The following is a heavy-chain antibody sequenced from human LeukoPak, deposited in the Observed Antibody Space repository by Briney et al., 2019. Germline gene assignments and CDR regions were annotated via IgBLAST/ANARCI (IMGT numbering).Heavy chain of an antibody. CDR2: ISYDGSNK. D-gene: IGHD2-15*01. CDR1: GFTFSSYA. CDR3: ARTVVAAFDY. J-gene: IGHJ4*02. Sequence: PGGSLRLSCAASGFTFSSYAMPWVRQAPGKGLEWVAVISYDGSNKYYADSVKGRFTISRDNSKNTLYLQMNSLRAEDTAVYYCARTVVAAFDYWGQGTLVTVSS. V-gene: IGHV3-30-3*01.